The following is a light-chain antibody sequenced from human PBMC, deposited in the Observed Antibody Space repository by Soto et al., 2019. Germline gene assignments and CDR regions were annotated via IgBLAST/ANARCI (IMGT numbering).Light chain of an antibody. CDR2: GAS. J-gene: IGKJ5*01. CDR3: QHYDSLPIT. CDR1: QSVSSSY. V-gene: IGKV3-20*01. Sequence: EIVLTRSPGTLSCSPMGVGAPSFMASQSVSSSYLAWYQQKPGQPPRLLIYGASSRATGIPDRFSGSGSGTDFTLTISRLEPQDFAVFYCQHYDSLPITFGQGTRLEIK.